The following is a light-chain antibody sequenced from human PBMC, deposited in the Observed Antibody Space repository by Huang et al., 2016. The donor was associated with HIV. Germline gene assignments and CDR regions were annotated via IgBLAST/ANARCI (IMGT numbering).Light chain of an antibody. J-gene: IGKJ2*01. CDR3: LQHFNYPYT. V-gene: IGKV1-17*03. CDR2: VAS. CDR1: QGIRNF. Sequence: DIQMTQSPSAMSASVGDRVTITCRASQGIRNFLAWFQQKPGKVPKRLIYVASNLQSGVPSRFSGSGSGTEFSLTISSLQPEDFATYYCLQHFNYPYTFGQGTRLEIK.